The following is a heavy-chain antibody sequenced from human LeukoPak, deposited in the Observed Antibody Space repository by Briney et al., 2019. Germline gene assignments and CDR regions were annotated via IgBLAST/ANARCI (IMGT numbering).Heavy chain of an antibody. Sequence: PGGSLRLSCAASGFTFSSYWMHWVRQAPGKGLVWVSRINSDGSSTSYADSVKGRFTISRDNAKNTLYLQMNSLRAEDTAVYYCAKDYGDLVPWFGELYQNFDYWGQGTLVTVSS. CDR1: GFTFSSYW. J-gene: IGHJ4*02. D-gene: IGHD3-10*01. CDR3: AKDYGDLVPWFGELYQNFDY. CDR2: INSDGSST. V-gene: IGHV3-74*01.